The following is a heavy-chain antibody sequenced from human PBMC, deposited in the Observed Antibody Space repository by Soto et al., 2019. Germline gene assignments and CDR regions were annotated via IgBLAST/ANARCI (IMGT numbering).Heavy chain of an antibody. CDR1: GFTVSRS. CDR3: ARDASGPFDY. D-gene: IGHD6-25*01. CDR2: IYDDGNT. Sequence: EVQLVETGGGLIQPGGSLKLSCAATGFTVSRSMSWVRQAPGRGLECVSFIYDDGNTYYTDSVKGRFTISRDISKNTLYLQMDSPRVEDTAVFFCARDASGPFDYWGQGTPVTVSS. J-gene: IGHJ4*02. V-gene: IGHV3-53*02.